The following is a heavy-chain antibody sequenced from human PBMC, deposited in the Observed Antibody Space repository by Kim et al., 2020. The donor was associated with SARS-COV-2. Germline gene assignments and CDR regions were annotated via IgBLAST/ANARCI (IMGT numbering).Heavy chain of an antibody. J-gene: IGHJ6*02. Sequence: GGSLRLSCAASGFIFNTHRMSWVRQAPGKGLEWVASISSSSSYIDYADSVKGRFTISRDNAKNSLYLQMNSLRAEDTAVYYCARDQGPAMVRGVIFGEVDQFFKIDVWGQGTTVTVS. V-gene: IGHV3-21*01. D-gene: IGHD3-10*01. CDR3: ARDQGPAMVRGVIFGEVDQFFKIDV. CDR2: ISSSSSYI. CDR1: GFIFNTHR.